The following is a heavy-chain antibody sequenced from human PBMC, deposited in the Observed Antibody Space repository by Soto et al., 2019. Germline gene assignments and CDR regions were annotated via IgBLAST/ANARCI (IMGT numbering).Heavy chain of an antibody. J-gene: IGHJ5*02. CDR2: IIPIFGTA. CDR1: GGTFSSYA. CDR3: ARYIAARTTAWFDP. V-gene: IGHV1-69*13. D-gene: IGHD6-6*01. Sequence: ASVKVSCKASGGTFSSYAISWVRQAPGQGLEWMGGIIPIFGTANYAQKFQGRVTITADESTSTAYMELSSLRSEDTAVYYCARYIAARTTAWFDPWGQGTLVTVSS.